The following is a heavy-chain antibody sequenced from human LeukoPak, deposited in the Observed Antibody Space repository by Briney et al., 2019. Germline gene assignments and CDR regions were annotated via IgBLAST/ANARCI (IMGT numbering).Heavy chain of an antibody. Sequence: GGSLRLSCAASGFTFSSYAMSWVRQAPGKGLEWVSAISGSGGSTYYADSVKGRFTISRDNSKNTLYLQMNSLRAEGTAVYYCAKAYYYDSSGYSDTIFDYWGQGTLVTVSS. V-gene: IGHV3-23*01. D-gene: IGHD3-22*01. CDR2: ISGSGGST. CDR3: AKAYYYDSSGYSDTIFDY. CDR1: GFTFSSYA. J-gene: IGHJ4*02.